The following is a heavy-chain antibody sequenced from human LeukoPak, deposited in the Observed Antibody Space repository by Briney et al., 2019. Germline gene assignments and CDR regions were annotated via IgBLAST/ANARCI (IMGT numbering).Heavy chain of an antibody. J-gene: IGHJ4*02. V-gene: IGHV3-7*01. CDR1: GFTFSSYW. CDR3: ASYDSSGYYREGH. Sequence: LPGGSLRLSCAASGFTFSSYWMSWVRQAPGKGLEWVANIKQDGSEKYYVDSVKGRFTISRDNAKNSLYLQMNSLRAEDTAVYCCASYDSSGYYREGHWGQGTLVTVSS. D-gene: IGHD3-22*01. CDR2: IKQDGSEK.